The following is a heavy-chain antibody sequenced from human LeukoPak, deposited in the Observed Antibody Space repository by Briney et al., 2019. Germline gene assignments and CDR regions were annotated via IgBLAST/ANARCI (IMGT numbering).Heavy chain of an antibody. CDR3: ATDQPPLISAAGVY. Sequence: ASVKVSRKASGGTFSSSAISWVRQAPGQGLEWMGGIIPMFGTANYAQKFQGRVTITADESTSTAYMELRSLRPEDTAAYYCATDQPPLISAAGVYWGQGTLVTVSS. J-gene: IGHJ4*02. CDR1: GGTFSSSA. CDR2: IIPMFGTA. D-gene: IGHD6-25*01. V-gene: IGHV1-69*13.